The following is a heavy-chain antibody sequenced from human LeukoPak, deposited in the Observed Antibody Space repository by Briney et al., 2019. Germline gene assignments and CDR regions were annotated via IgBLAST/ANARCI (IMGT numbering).Heavy chain of an antibody. CDR3: AKSGYCSGASCYGVDY. CDR2: IDSSGAGT. D-gene: IGHD2-2*01. J-gene: IGHJ4*02. CDR1: GFTFSAYA. V-gene: IGHV3-23*01. Sequence: GGSLRLSCAASGFTFSAYALTWVRQAPGKGLEWVSTIDSSGAGTYYADAVKGRFTISRDNSQNTLWLQVKSMRAEDTAIYYCAKSGYCSGASCYGVDYWGQGTLVTVSS.